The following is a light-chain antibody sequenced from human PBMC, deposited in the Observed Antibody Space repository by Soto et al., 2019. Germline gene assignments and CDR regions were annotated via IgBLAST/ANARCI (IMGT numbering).Light chain of an antibody. CDR3: QQTYSFPHT. J-gene: IGKJ2*01. V-gene: IGKV1-12*01. Sequence: DVQMTQTPSSVSASVGDRVTITCRASERIGSWLAWYQQKPGKAPKLLIYGASTLHGEVPSRFSGSGSETAFALTISSLQPEDFATYHCQQTYSFPHTFGQGTEVEIK. CDR1: ERIGSW. CDR2: GAS.